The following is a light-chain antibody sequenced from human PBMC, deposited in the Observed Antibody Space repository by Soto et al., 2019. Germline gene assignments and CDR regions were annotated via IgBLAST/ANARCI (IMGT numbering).Light chain of an antibody. V-gene: IGKV3-20*01. J-gene: IGKJ1*01. CDR2: GPS. CDR3: QHYPISSAT. CDR1: QSVSSSD. Sequence: ALTQSPGTLSLSPGERATLSFRASQSVSSSDLVWYQQKRGQPPRLLFYGPSSRATGIPDRFSGSGSGTDFTLGISRLEPEDFAVYYCQHYPISSATFGQGTKVDIK.